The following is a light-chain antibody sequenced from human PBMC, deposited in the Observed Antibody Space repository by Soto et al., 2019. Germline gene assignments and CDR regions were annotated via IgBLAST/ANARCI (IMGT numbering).Light chain of an antibody. CDR1: QSVITN. J-gene: IGKJ4*01. CDR3: QQYGSSPLT. V-gene: IGKV3-15*01. CDR2: AAS. Sequence: EIVMTQSPATLSVSPGERATLSCRASQSVITNLAWYQQKSGQAPRLLIYAASTRATDIPARFSGSGSGTDFTLTISRLEPEDFVVYFCQQYGSSPLTFGGGGKADI.